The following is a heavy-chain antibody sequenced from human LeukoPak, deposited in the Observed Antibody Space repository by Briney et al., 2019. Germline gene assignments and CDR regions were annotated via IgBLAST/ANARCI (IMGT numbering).Heavy chain of an antibody. CDR1: GFTFSSYA. CDR2: VSGSGGST. D-gene: IGHD4-17*01. V-gene: IGHV3-23*01. J-gene: IGHJ4*02. CDR3: AKDRGYGYYFDY. Sequence: PGGSLRLSCAASGFTFSSYAMSWVRQAPGKGLEWGSAVSGSGGSTYYADSVKGRFTISRDNSKNTLYLQMNSLRAEDTAVYYCAKDRGYGYYFDYWGQGTLVTVSS.